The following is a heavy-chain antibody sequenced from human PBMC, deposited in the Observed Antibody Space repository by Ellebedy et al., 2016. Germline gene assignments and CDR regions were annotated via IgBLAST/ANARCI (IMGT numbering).Heavy chain of an antibody. J-gene: IGHJ3*02. V-gene: IGHV4-31*03. Sequence: LRLXXTVSGGSISSGGYYWSWIRQHPGKGLEWIGYIYYSGSTYYNPSLKSRVTISVDTSKNQFSLKLSSVTAADTAVYYCARVLGGSNDFDIWGQGTMVTVSS. CDR1: GGSISSGGYY. D-gene: IGHD2-15*01. CDR3: ARVLGGSNDFDI. CDR2: IYYSGST.